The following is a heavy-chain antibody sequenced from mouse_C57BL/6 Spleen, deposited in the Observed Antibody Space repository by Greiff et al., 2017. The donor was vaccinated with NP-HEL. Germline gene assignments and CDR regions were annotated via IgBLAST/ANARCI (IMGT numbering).Heavy chain of an antibody. CDR3: ARFTTVVDAMDY. Sequence: QVQLKESGPGLVQPSQSLSITCTVSGFSLTSYGVHWVRQSPGKGLEWLGVKWSGGSTDYNAAFISRLSISKDNSKSQVFFKMNSLQADDTAIYYCARFTTVVDAMDYWGQGTSVTVSS. CDR2: KWSGGST. CDR1: GFSLTSYG. J-gene: IGHJ4*01. D-gene: IGHD1-1*01. V-gene: IGHV2-2*01.